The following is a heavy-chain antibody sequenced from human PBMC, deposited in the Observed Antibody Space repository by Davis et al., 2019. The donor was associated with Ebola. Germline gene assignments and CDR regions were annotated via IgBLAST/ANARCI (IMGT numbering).Heavy chain of an antibody. Sequence: KVSCKGSGYSFTSYWIGWVRQMPGKGLEWMGIIYPGDSYTNYSPSFQGHVTISADKSISTAYLQWSSLKASDTAMYYCARPYYDSSGYPYDAFDIWGQGTMVTVSS. CDR2: IYPGDSYT. V-gene: IGHV5-51*01. J-gene: IGHJ3*02. D-gene: IGHD3-22*01. CDR3: ARPYYDSSGYPYDAFDI. CDR1: GYSFTSYW.